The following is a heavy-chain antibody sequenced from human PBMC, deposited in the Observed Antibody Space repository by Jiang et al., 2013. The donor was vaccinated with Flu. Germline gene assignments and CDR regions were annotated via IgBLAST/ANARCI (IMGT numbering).Heavy chain of an antibody. CDR1: GYIFTGYY. J-gene: IGHJ6*02. CDR3: ARDQEEFDFWSGSRIHGMDV. V-gene: IGHV1-2*02. Sequence: SGYIFTGYYIHWVRQAPGQGLEWMGWINPDRGVTNYAQSFQGRVTMTRDTSISTVYMQLSGLRSDDTAVYYCARDQEEFDFWSGSRIHGMDVWGQGTTVTVSS. D-gene: IGHD3-3*01. CDR2: INPDRGVT.